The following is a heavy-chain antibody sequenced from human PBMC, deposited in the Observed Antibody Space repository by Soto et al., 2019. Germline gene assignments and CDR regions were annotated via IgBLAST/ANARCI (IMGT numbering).Heavy chain of an antibody. J-gene: IGHJ4*02. CDR1: GFTFSSYG. D-gene: IGHD3-22*01. Sequence: GGSLRLSCAASGFTFSSYGMHWVRQAPGKGLEWVAVISYDGSNKYYADSVKGRFTIYRDNSKNTLYLQMNSLRAEDTAVYYCAKDEGYYYGYFDYWGQGTLVTVSS. V-gene: IGHV3-30*18. CDR3: AKDEGYYYGYFDY. CDR2: ISYDGSNK.